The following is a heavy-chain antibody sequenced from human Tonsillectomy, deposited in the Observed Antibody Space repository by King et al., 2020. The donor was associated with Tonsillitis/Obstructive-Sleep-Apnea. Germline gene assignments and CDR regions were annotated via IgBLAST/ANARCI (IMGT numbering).Heavy chain of an antibody. CDR1: GFTFNDYA. Sequence: EVQLVESGGGSVQPGRSLRLSCATSGFTFNDYAMHWVRQAPGKGLEWVSGISWNSGIIGYADSVKGRFTISRDNAKSSLYLHMNIPRAEDTALYYCARSISGFRGPFDYWGQGTLVTVSS. J-gene: IGHJ4*02. CDR2: ISWNSGII. CDR3: ARSISGFRGPFDY. V-gene: IGHV3-9*01. D-gene: IGHD3-10*01.